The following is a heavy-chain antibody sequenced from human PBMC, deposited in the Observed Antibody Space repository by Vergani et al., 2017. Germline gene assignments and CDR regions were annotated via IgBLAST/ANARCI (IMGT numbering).Heavy chain of an antibody. Sequence: EVQLVESGGGLVQPGGSLRLSCAASGFTFSSYWMSWVRQAPGKGLEWVANIKQDGSEKYYVDSVKGRFTISRDNAKNSLYRQMNSLRAEDTAVYYCARSITMFEVVIPPYYYYYMDVWGKGTTVTVSS. CDR3: ARSITMFEVVIPPYYYYYMDV. CDR2: IKQDGSEK. CDR1: GFTFSSYW. V-gene: IGHV3-7*01. J-gene: IGHJ6*03. D-gene: IGHD3-3*01.